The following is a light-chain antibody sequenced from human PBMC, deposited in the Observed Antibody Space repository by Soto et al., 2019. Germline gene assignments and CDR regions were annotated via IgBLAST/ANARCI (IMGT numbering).Light chain of an antibody. Sequence: EIVMTQSPATLSVSPGERATLSCRASQSVTSILAWYQKKPGQAPRLIIYGASTRATSILARFSGSGSGTDFTLTISSLQSEDFAVYYCQQYDNWWTFGQGTRVEIK. CDR3: QQYDNWWT. CDR2: GAS. J-gene: IGKJ1*01. CDR1: QSVTSI. V-gene: IGKV3-15*01.